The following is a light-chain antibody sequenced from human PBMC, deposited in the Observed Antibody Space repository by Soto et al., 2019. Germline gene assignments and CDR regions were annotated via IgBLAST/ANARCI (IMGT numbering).Light chain of an antibody. Sequence: EIVLTQSPGTLSLSPGERATLSCRASQSVSSSYLAWYQQKPGQAPRLLIYGASSRATGIPDRFSGRGSGTDFTLTISRLEPEEFAVYYCKQYGSSPRTFGQGTKVDIK. J-gene: IGKJ1*01. CDR1: QSVSSSY. CDR2: GAS. CDR3: KQYGSSPRT. V-gene: IGKV3-20*01.